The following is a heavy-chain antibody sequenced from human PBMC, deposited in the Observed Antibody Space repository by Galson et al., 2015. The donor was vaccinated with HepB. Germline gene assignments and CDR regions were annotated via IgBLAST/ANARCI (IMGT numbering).Heavy chain of an antibody. J-gene: IGHJ4*02. D-gene: IGHD3-3*01. V-gene: IGHV4-4*07. CDR2: IYPSGST. CDR1: GGSLSLYY. CDR3: ARGNGFRSGYYWSFDY. Sequence: ETLSLTCTVSGGSLSLYYWSWIRQPAGKGLEWIGRIYPSGSTHYNPSLTSRVTMSVDTSEDQFSLKLNSVTAADTAVYYCARGNGFRSGYYWSFDYWGQGILVTVSS.